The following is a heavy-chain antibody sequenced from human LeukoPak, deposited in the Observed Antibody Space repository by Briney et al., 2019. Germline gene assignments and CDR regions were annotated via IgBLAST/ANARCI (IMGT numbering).Heavy chain of an antibody. Sequence: PGGSLRLSCAASGFTVITKDMTWVRQAPGKGLEWVSVLYSDGNPKYADSVQGRFTISRDNSKNTLYLEMNSLSPDDTAVYYCARGVEPLAANTLAYWGQGTLVTVSS. CDR1: GFTVITKD. V-gene: IGHV3-53*01. D-gene: IGHD1-14*01. CDR2: LYSDGNP. CDR3: ARGVEPLAANTLAY. J-gene: IGHJ4*02.